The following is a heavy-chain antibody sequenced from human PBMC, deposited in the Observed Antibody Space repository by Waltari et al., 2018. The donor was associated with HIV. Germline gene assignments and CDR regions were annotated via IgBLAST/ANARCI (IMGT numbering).Heavy chain of an antibody. D-gene: IGHD3-10*01. CDR3: AKDLLPGITMVRGVINGMDV. CDR1: GFTFSSYA. Sequence: EVQLLESGGGLVQPGGSLRLSCAASGFTFSSYAMSWVRQAPGKGLEWVSAISGSGGSTYYADSVKGRFTISRDNSKNTLYLQMNSLRAEDTAVYYCAKDLLPGITMVRGVINGMDVWGQGTTVTVSS. CDR2: ISGSGGST. V-gene: IGHV3-23*01. J-gene: IGHJ6*02.